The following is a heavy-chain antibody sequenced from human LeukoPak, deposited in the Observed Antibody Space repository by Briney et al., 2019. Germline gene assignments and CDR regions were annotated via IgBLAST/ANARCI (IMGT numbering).Heavy chain of an antibody. CDR3: ARSPLAAAGRRMFDY. Sequence: APVKVSCKASGYTFTGYYMHWVRQAPGQGLEWMGWINPNSGGTNYAQKFQGRVTMTRDTSISTAYMELSRLRSDDTAVYYCARSPLAAAGRRMFDYWGQGTLVTVSS. CDR1: GYTFTGYY. J-gene: IGHJ4*02. D-gene: IGHD6-13*01. V-gene: IGHV1-2*02. CDR2: INPNSGGT.